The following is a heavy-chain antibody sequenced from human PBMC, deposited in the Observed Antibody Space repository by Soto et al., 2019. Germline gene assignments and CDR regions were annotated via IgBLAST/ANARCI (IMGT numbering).Heavy chain of an antibody. CDR3: ARSEYYYGSGRPTLGAFDI. CDR1: GYTFTSYG. J-gene: IGHJ3*02. V-gene: IGHV1-18*04. CDR2: ISAYNGNT. Sequence: ASVKVSCKASGYTFTSYGISWVRQAPGQGLEWMGWISAYNGNTNYAQKLQGRVTMTTDTSTSTAYMELRSLRSDDTAVYYCARSEYYYGSGRPTLGAFDIWGQVTMVTVSS. D-gene: IGHD3-10*01.